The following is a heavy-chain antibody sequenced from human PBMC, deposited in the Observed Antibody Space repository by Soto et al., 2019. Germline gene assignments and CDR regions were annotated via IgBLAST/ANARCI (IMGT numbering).Heavy chain of an antibody. J-gene: IGHJ5*02. CDR2: INPSGGST. V-gene: IGHV1-46*01. D-gene: IGHD1-26*01. CDR3: ARDRGTIVGATTYWFDL. Sequence: VASVKVSCKASGYSFTTYYMHWVRQAPGQGLEWMAIINPSGGSTIYAQRFQGRVTMTRDTSTSAVYMELSSLRSEDTAVYYCARDRGTIVGATTYWFDLWGQGTLVTVSS. CDR1: GYSFTTYY.